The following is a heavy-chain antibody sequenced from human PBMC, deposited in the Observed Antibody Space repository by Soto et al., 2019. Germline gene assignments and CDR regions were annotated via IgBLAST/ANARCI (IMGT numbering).Heavy chain of an antibody. J-gene: IGHJ4*02. CDR2: ISGSGGST. V-gene: IGHV3-23*01. CDR3: AKDPYYDSSGYLDR. Sequence: GSLRLSCAASGFTFSSYAMSWVRQAPGKGLEWVSAISGSGGSTYYADSVKGRFTISRDNSKNTLYLQMNSLRAEDTAVYYCAKDPYYDSSGYLDRWGQGTLVTVSS. CDR1: GFTFSSYA. D-gene: IGHD3-22*01.